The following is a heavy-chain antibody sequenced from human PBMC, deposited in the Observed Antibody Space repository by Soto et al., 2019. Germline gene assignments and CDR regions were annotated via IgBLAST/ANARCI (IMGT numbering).Heavy chain of an antibody. CDR2: IYHSGST. D-gene: IGHD4-17*01. CDR3: ARGGKTVTTFDY. Sequence: QLQLQESGSGLVKPSQTLSLTCAVSGGSISSGGYSWSWIRQPPGKGLEWIGYIYHSGSTYSNPSRQSRVTKSSDRSKNQFSRKLSSVTAADTAVYYCARGGKTVTTFDYWGQGTLVTVSS. V-gene: IGHV4-30-2*01. J-gene: IGHJ4*02. CDR1: GGSISSGGYS.